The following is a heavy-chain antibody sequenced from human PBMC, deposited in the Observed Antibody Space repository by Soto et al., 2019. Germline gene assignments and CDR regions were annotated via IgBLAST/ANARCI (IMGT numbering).Heavy chain of an antibody. CDR3: AKDLMPAVLRGIFDF. Sequence: EVQVLDSGGGLVQPGGSLRLSCEASGFTLSSYAMTWVRQAPGKGLEWVSSITETGGITFYADSVKGRFTISRDISKNTMYLQMTSLRADDTALYFCAKDLMPAVLRGIFDFWGQATLVAVSS. V-gene: IGHV3-23*01. D-gene: IGHD3-10*01. CDR1: GFTLSSYA. CDR2: ITETGGIT. J-gene: IGHJ4*02.